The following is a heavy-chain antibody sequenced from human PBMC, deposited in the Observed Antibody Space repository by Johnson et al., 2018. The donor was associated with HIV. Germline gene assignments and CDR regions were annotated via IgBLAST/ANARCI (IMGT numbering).Heavy chain of an antibody. V-gene: IGHV3-7*01. J-gene: IGHJ3*02. CDR3: AKGDYFDTRAAFDI. CDR1: GFTFSSYW. Sequence: VQLVESGGGLVQPGGSLRLSCAASGFTFSSYWMSWVRQAPGKGLEWVANIKQDGSEKYYVDSVKGRFTLSRDNSKNTLYLQRNSLRAEVTAVDYCAKGDYFDTRAAFDIWGQGTVVIVSS. D-gene: IGHD3-22*01. CDR2: IKQDGSEK.